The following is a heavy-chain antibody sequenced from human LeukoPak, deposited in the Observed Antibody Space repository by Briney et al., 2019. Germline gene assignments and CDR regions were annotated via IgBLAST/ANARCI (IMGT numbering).Heavy chain of an antibody. D-gene: IGHD6-19*01. CDR1: GFTFSSYG. V-gene: IGHV3-30*03. CDR3: ARDHGLYSSGWYSGGDY. Sequence: GGSLRLSCAASGFTFSSYGMHWVRQAPGKGLEWVAVISYDGSNKYYADSVKGRFTISRDNSKNTLYLQMNSPRAEDTAVYYCARDHGLYSSGWYSGGDYWGQGTLVTVSS. CDR2: ISYDGSNK. J-gene: IGHJ4*02.